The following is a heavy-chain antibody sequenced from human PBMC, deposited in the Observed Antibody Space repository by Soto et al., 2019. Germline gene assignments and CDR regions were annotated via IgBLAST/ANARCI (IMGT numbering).Heavy chain of an antibody. V-gene: IGHV4-38-2*01. Sequence: TSETLSLTCAVSGYSISSGYYWGWIRQPPGKGPEWIGNIFHRGTTYYNPSLKSRVTISVDTSKNEFSLRLSTVTAADTAVYYCARVDSPYYYNSSGYFTYWGQGTLVTVSS. J-gene: IGHJ4*02. CDR2: IFHRGTT. CDR3: ARVDSPYYYNSSGYFTY. D-gene: IGHD3-22*01. CDR1: GYSISSGYY.